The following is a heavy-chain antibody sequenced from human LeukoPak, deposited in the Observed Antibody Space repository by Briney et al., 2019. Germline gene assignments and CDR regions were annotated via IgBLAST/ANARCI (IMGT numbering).Heavy chain of an antibody. D-gene: IGHD2-2*01. Sequence: ASVEVSCKASGYTFTNYIISWVRQAPGQGLEWMGWISAYNDNTNYAQKLQDRVTMTTDTSTSTAYMELRSLRSDDTAMYYCTRHRDSFSSSTAQVSWGQGTLVTVSS. J-gene: IGHJ5*02. CDR1: GYTFTNYI. V-gene: IGHV1-18*04. CDR3: TRHRDSFSSSTAQVS. CDR2: ISAYNDNT.